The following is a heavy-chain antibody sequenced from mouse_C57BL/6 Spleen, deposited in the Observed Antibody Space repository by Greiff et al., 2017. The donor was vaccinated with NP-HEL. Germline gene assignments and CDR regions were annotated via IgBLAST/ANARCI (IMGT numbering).Heavy chain of an antibody. Sequence: DVKLQESGPGLVKPSQSLSLTCSVTGYSITSGYYWNWIRQFPGNKLEWMGYISYDGSNNYNPSLKNRISITRDPSKNQFFLKLNSVATEDTATYYCARELGGYVRYFDVWGKGTSVTVSS. CDR3: ARELGGYVRYFDV. J-gene: IGHJ1*03. CDR1: GYSITSGYY. D-gene: IGHD2-14*01. V-gene: IGHV3-6*01. CDR2: ISYDGSN.